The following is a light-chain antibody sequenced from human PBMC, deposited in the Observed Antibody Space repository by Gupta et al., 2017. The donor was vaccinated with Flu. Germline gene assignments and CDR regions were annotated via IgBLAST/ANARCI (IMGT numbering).Light chain of an antibody. J-gene: IGLJ2*01. V-gene: IGLV3-1*01. CDR1: KLGDSF. CDR2: EDN. Sequence: SALTQPPSLSVSPGQTATIACSGDKLGDSFVSWYQQRPGQSPALVIYEDNLRPSGTPERFSGSNSGSTATLTISGTQAMDEADYYCQAGDSSAAVVFGGGTKLTVL. CDR3: QAGDSSAAVV.